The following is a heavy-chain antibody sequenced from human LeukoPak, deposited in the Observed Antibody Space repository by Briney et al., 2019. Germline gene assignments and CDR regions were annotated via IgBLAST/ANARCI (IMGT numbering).Heavy chain of an antibody. D-gene: IGHD6-6*01. CDR3: ARDRIVAPET. Sequence: SETLSLTCTVSGDSISSGSYYWSWIRQPAGKRLEWIGRIYTSGSTNYNPSLKSRVTISIDASKNQFSLKLSSVTAADTAVYYCARDRIVAPETWGQGTLVTVSS. CDR2: IYTSGST. V-gene: IGHV4-61*02. CDR1: GDSISSGSYY. J-gene: IGHJ4*02.